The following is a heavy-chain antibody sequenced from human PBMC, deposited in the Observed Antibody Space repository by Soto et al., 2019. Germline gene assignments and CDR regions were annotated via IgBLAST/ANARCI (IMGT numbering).Heavy chain of an antibody. V-gene: IGHV4-4*02. CDR1: SGSIDNVYW. J-gene: IGHJ4*02. CDR3: ARVEYTGGWYPFDY. Sequence: PSETLSLTCAVSSGSIDNVYWLSWVRQSPGKGLEWIGETSHDGVTNYNPSLEGRVTISIDKSKNQFYLDLNSVTAADTAVYYCARVEYTGGWYPFDYWGQGTLVTVSS. CDR2: TSHDGVT. D-gene: IGHD6-19*01.